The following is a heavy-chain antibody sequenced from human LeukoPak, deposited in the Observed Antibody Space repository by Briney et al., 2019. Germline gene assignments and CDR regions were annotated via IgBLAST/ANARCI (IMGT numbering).Heavy chain of an antibody. J-gene: IGHJ4*02. CDR1: GYSISSGYY. D-gene: IGHD2-2*02. V-gene: IGHV4-38-2*01. Sequence: SETLSLTCAVSGYSISSGYYWGWIRQPPGKGLEWIGSIYHSGSTYYNPSLKSRVTISVDTSKNQFSLKLSSVTAADTAVYYCARSTIVVAPAAIGYWGQGTLVTVSS. CDR3: ARSTIVVAPAAIGY. CDR2: IYHSGST.